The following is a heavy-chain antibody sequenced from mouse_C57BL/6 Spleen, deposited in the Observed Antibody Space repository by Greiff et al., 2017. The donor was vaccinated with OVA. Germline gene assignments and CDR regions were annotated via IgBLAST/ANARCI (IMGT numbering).Heavy chain of an antibody. CDR3: ARGGMVTTAY. CDR1: GYTFTSYW. CDR2: IYPSDSET. D-gene: IGHD2-2*01. Sequence: QVQLQQPGAELVRPGSSVKLSCKASGYTFTSYWMDWVKQRPGQGLDWIGNIYPSDSETHYNQKFKDKATLTVDKSSSTAYMQLSSLTSEGSAVYYCARGGMVTTAYWGQGTLVTVSA. J-gene: IGHJ3*01. V-gene: IGHV1-61*01.